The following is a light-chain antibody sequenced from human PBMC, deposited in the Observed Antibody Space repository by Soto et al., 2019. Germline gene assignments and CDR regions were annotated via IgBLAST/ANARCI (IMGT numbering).Light chain of an antibody. CDR2: EAS. V-gene: IGKV1-9*01. J-gene: IGKJ5*01. CDR3: QQLNSYPMT. CDR1: QGVSSS. Sequence: DIQMTQSPSSVSASVGDRVTITCRAIQGVSSSLAWYQQKPGNAPKLLIYEASTLQSGVPSRFSGSGSGTEFTLTISSLQAEDFATYYCQQLNSYPMTFGQGTRLEIK.